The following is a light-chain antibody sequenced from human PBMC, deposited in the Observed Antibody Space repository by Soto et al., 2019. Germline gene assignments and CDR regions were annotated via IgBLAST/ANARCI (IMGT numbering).Light chain of an antibody. J-gene: IGKJ3*01. CDR2: GAS. Sequence: EIVLTQSPGTLSLSPGERATLSCRASQSVSSSYLAWYQQKPGQAPRLLIYGASNRATGIPDRFSGSASGTDFTLTISRLEPEDFAVYYCQQYGSSRRTFGPGTKVDIK. V-gene: IGKV3-20*01. CDR3: QQYGSSRRT. CDR1: QSVSSSY.